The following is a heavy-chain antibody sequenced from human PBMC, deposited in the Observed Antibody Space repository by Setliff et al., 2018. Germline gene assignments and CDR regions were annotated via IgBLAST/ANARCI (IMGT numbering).Heavy chain of an antibody. J-gene: IGHJ6*02. D-gene: IGHD6-13*01. Sequence: PSETLSLTCTVSGGSISSSSYYWGWIRQPPGKGLEWIGSIYYSGSTYYNPSLKSRVTISVDTSKNQFSLKLSSVTAADTAVYYCARVSMYSSSWYYYYYGMGVWGQGTTVTV. CDR3: ARVSMYSSSWYYYYYGMGV. V-gene: IGHV4-39*07. CDR2: IYYSGST. CDR1: GGSISSSSYY.